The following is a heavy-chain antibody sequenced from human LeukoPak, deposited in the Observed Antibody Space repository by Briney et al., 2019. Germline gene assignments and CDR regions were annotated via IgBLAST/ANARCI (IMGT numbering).Heavy chain of an antibody. Sequence: SETLSLTCAVYGGSFSGYDWSWVRQPPGKGLEWIGEINHSGSTNYNPSLKSRVAISVDTSKNQFALKLRCMTAADTAVYYCAGGRITIITRCGAFDYWGQGTLVTVSS. CDR1: GGSFSGYD. J-gene: IGHJ4*02. D-gene: IGHD3-22*01. CDR3: AGGRITIITRCGAFDY. CDR2: INHSGST. V-gene: IGHV4-34*01.